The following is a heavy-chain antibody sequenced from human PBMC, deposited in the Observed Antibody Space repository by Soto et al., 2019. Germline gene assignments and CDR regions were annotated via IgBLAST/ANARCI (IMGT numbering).Heavy chain of an antibody. J-gene: IGHJ3*02. CDR3: ARVLRSRLERDAFDI. CDR1: GYTFTSYD. Sequence: QVQLVQSGAEVKKPGASVKVSCKASGYTFTSYDINWVRQATGQGLEWMGWMNPNSGNTGYAQKFRGRVTMTRNTSISTAYMELSSLRSEDTAVYYCARVLRSRLERDAFDIWGQGTMVTVSS. CDR2: MNPNSGNT. D-gene: IGHD1-1*01. V-gene: IGHV1-8*01.